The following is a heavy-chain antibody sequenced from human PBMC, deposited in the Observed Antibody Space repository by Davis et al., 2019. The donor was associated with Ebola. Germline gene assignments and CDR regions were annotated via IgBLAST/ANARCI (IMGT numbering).Heavy chain of an antibody. D-gene: IGHD3-9*01. J-gene: IGHJ6*02. Sequence: PGGSLRLSCAASGFTFSSYWMHWVRQAPGKGLVWVSRINSDGSSTSYADSVKGRFTISRDNAKNTLYLQMNSLRAEDTAVYYCARADTYYDILTGYYYYYYGMDVWGQGTTVTVSS. V-gene: IGHV3-74*01. CDR1: GFTFSSYW. CDR3: ARADTYYDILTGYYYYYYGMDV. CDR2: INSDGSST.